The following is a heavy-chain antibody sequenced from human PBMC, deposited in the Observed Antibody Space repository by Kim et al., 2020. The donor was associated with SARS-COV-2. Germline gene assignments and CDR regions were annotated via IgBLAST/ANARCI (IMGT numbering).Heavy chain of an antibody. Sequence: SETLSLTCAVYGGSFSGYYWSWIRQPPGKGLEWIGEINHSGSTNYNPSLKSRVTISVDTSKNQFSLKLSSVTAADTAVYYCARGAFLTYYYDSSGYYHIKTPIKPSYYFDYWGQGTLVTVS. CDR3: ARGAFLTYYYDSSGYYHIKTPIKPSYYFDY. J-gene: IGHJ4*02. D-gene: IGHD3-22*01. CDR1: GGSFSGYY. CDR2: INHSGST. V-gene: IGHV4-34*01.